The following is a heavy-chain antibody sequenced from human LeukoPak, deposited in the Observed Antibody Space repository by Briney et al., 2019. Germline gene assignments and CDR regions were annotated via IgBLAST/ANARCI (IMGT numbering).Heavy chain of an antibody. CDR3: ARGRSHYDSSGYYYYYYMDV. CDR1: GYTFTSYG. V-gene: IGHV1-18*01. Sequence: ASVKVSCKASGYTFTSYGISWVRQAPGQGLEWMGWISAYNGNANYAQKLQGRVTMTTDTSTSTAYMELRSLRSDDTAVYYCARGRSHYDSSGYYYYYYMDVWGKGTTVTVSS. D-gene: IGHD3-22*01. CDR2: ISAYNGNA. J-gene: IGHJ6*03.